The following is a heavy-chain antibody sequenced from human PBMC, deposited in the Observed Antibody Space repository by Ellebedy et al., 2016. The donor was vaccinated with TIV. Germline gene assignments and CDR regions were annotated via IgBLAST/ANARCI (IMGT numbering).Heavy chain of an antibody. D-gene: IGHD2-21*01. J-gene: IGHJ4*02. CDR1: GFSFTTSW. Sequence: KVSCKTSGFSFTTSWIGWVRQVPGKGLEWVGIIYGDDSDTKYSPSFQGQVTISVDESITTAYLRWSSLKTSDTAMYYCARGAFLDYWGQGTLVTVSS. CDR2: IYGDDSDT. V-gene: IGHV5-51*01. CDR3: ARGAFLDY.